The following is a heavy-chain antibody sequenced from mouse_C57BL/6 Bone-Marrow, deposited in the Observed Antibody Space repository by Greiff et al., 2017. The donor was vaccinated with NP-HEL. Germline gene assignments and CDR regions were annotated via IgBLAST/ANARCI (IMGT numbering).Heavy chain of an antibody. CDR1: GFSLSTSGMG. J-gene: IGHJ4*01. Sequence: ESGPGILQSSQTLSLTCSFSGFSLSTSGMGVSWIRQPSGKGLEWLAHIYWDDDKRYNPSLKSRLTISKDTSRNQVFLKITSVDTADTATYYCARKDYYGSRGYYAMDYWGQGTSVTVSS. CDR2: IYWDDDK. D-gene: IGHD1-1*01. CDR3: ARKDYYGSRGYYAMDY. V-gene: IGHV8-12*01.